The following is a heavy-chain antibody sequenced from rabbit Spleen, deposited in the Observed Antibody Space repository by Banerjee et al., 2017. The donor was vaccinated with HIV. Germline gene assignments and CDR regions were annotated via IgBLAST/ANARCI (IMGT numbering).Heavy chain of an antibody. J-gene: IGHJ4*01. CDR2: IDPVFGIA. D-gene: IGHD6-1*01. Sequence: QSLEESGGDLVKPGASLTLTCKASGLDFSGDSYDSYMCWIRQAPGKGLEWIGYIDPVFGIAVYASWVNGRFTLSSHNAQNTLYLQLNSLTAADTATYFCARETKYSVYAFNLWGPGTLVTVS. V-gene: IGHV1S7*01. CDR1: GLDFSGDSYDSY. CDR3: ARETKYSVYAFNL.